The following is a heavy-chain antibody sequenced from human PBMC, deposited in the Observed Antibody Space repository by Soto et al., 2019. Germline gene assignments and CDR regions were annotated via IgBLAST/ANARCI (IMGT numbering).Heavy chain of an antibody. CDR2: IYYSGST. Sequence: SETLSLTCTVSGGSVSSGSYYWTWIRQPPGKGLEWIGYIYYSGSTNYNPSLKSRVTISLDTTTHQFSLRLSSVTAADTAVYYCARTGCSTTSCQAHGMDVWGQGTTVTVSS. CDR3: ARTGCSTTSCQAHGMDV. D-gene: IGHD2-2*01. J-gene: IGHJ6*02. V-gene: IGHV4-61*01. CDR1: GGSVSSGSYY.